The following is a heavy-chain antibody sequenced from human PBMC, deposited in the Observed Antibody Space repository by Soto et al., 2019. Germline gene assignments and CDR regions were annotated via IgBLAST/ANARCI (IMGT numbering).Heavy chain of an antibody. Sequence: SPTISCTCDGYRPPTGWSTLLVPIQWKGLEWMGRIDPSDAYTTYSPSFQGHVTISVDKSISTAYLQWSSLKASDTAMYDGARHSGTYSSSSPVGYWGQGTRVNVSA. D-gene: IGHD6-6*01. CDR3: ARHSGTYSSSSPVGY. CDR2: IDPSDAYT. CDR1: GYRPPTGW. J-gene: IGHJ4*02. V-gene: IGHV5-10-1*01.